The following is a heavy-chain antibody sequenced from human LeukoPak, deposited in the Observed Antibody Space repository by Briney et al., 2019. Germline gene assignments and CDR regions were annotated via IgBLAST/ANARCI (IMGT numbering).Heavy chain of an antibody. Sequence: GGSLRLSCAASGFTFSSYAMSWIRQAPGKWLEWVSAISGSGGDTYYADSVKGRFTISRDNSKNTLYLQMNSLRAEDTAVYYCAKDCTNAVCPFDYWGQGTLVTVSS. D-gene: IGHD2-8*01. CDR1: GFTFSSYA. J-gene: IGHJ4*02. CDR2: ISGSGGDT. V-gene: IGHV3-23*01. CDR3: AKDCTNAVCPFDY.